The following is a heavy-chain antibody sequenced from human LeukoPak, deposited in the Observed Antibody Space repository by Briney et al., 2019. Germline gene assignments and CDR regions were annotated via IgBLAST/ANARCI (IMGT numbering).Heavy chain of an antibody. V-gene: IGHV1-18*01. J-gene: IGHJ3*02. D-gene: IGHD6-19*01. CDR1: GYTFTNFG. CDR2: ISAYNGNT. Sequence: GASVKVSGKASGYTFTNFGISWVRQAPGQGLEWMGWISAYNGNTNYAQKVQGRVTMTADTSTGTAYMELRSLRSDDTAVYFCARAGGWAREDYKADAFDIWGQGTMVTVSS. CDR3: ARAGGWAREDYKADAFDI.